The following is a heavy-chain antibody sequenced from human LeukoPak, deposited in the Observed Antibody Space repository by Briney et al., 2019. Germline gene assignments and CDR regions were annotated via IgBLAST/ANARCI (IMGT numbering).Heavy chain of an antibody. D-gene: IGHD1-26*01. V-gene: IGHV3-74*01. CDR1: GFTFSRYW. Sequence: GGSLRLSCAASGFTFSRYWMHWVRQAPGKGLVWVSRINTDGRTITYADSVKGRFTISRDNAKNTLYLQMNSLRAEDTAIYYCARGQIPSGELLRFDCWGQGTLVTVSS. CDR2: INTDGRTI. CDR3: ARGQIPSGELLRFDC. J-gene: IGHJ4*02.